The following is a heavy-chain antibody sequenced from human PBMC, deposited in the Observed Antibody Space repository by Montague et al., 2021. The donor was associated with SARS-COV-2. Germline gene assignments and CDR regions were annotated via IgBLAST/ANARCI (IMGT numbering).Heavy chain of an antibody. J-gene: IGHJ6*02. CDR1: GFTFSSYD. CDR3: AREYSAPRWFGEYNRYGMDV. Sequence: SLRLSCEASGFTFSSYDMHWARQAPGKGLEWVAVIWYDGSNQYYXDSVKGRFTISRDNSKNTLYLQMNSLRAEDTAVYYCAREYSAPRWFGEYNRYGMDVWGQGTMVTVSS. V-gene: IGHV3-33*08. D-gene: IGHD3-10*01. CDR2: IWYDGSNQ.